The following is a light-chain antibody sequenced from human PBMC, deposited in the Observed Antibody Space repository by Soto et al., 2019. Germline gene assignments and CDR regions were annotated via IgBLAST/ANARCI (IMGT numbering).Light chain of an antibody. J-gene: IGKJ5*01. CDR2: DAS. CDR1: QDISCF. V-gene: IGKV1-33*01. CDR3: QQYDDLPIT. Sequence: DIQMTQSPSSLFASIGDRVTITCQASQDISCFLNWYQQKPGKAPKVLIYDASKLQSGVPSRFSGRGSGTDFTFTISSLQPDDSGTYYCQQYDDLPITFGQGTLLEIK.